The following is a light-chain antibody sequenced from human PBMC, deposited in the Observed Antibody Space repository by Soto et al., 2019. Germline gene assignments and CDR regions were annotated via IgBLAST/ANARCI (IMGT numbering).Light chain of an antibody. CDR2: DND. Sequence: SVLTQPPSVSAAPGQKVTISCSGSSSNIGNNYVSWYQQFPGTAPNILIYDNDMRPSGIPDRFSGSKSGTSATLVITGLQTGDEADYFCGTWDSSLSAVIFGGGTKVTVL. J-gene: IGLJ2*01. CDR1: SSNIGNNY. V-gene: IGLV1-51*01. CDR3: GTWDSSLSAVI.